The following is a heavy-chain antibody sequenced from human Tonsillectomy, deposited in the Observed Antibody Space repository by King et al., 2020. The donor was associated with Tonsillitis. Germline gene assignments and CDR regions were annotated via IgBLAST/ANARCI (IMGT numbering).Heavy chain of an antibody. CDR2: ISDTGGNT. Sequence: VQLVQSGGGLVQPGGSLRLSCAASGFSFNSHPMSWVRQAPGKGLECVSAISDTGGNTYYADSVKGRFTISRDNSKNTLYLQLNSLRAEDTAVYYCARDYGSGSYWGQGTLVTVSS. V-gene: IGHV3-23*04. CDR3: ARDYGSGSY. D-gene: IGHD3-10*01. CDR1: GFSFNSHP. J-gene: IGHJ4*02.